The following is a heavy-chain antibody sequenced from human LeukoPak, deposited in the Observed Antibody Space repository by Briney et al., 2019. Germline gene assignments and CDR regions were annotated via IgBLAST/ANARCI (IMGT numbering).Heavy chain of an antibody. CDR2: ISYDGSSQ. CDR3: ARDLSDNFWSGYYFDY. V-gene: IGHV3-30*04. J-gene: IGHJ4*02. CDR1: KFTFGTFT. Sequence: QTGGSLRLSCAASKFTFGTFTMHWVRQAPGKGLEGLAVISYDGSSQYYADSVKGRFTISRDNSKNTLYLQMNSLRAEDTAVYYCARDLSDNFWSGYYFDYWGQGTLVTVSS. D-gene: IGHD3-3*01.